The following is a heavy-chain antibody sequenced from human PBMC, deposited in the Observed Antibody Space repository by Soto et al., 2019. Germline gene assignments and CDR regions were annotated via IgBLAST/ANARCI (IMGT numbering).Heavy chain of an antibody. CDR2: ISGSGGST. Sequence: GGSLRLSCAASGFTFSSYAMSWVRQAPGKGLEWVSAISGSGGSTYYAASVKGRFTISRDKSKNTLYMQMNSLRAEDTAVYYSAKVAQMDILFSYFDYWGQGTLVTVSS. D-gene: IGHD2-2*03. V-gene: IGHV3-23*01. CDR1: GFTFSSYA. CDR3: AKVAQMDILFSYFDY. J-gene: IGHJ4*02.